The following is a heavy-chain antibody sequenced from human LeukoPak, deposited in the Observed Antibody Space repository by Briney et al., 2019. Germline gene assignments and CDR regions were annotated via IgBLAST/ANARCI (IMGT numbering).Heavy chain of an antibody. D-gene: IGHD7-27*01. V-gene: IGHV4-61*02. CDR3: ARDGRGVHWGPPNDAFDT. J-gene: IGHJ3*02. CDR2: IYTSGST. CDR1: GGSISSGSYY. Sequence: SQTLSLTCTVSGGSISSGSYYWSWIRQPAGKGLEWIGRIYTSGSTNYNPSLKSRVTISVDTSKNQFSLKLSSVTAADTAVYYCARDGRGVHWGPPNDAFDTWGQGTMVTVSS.